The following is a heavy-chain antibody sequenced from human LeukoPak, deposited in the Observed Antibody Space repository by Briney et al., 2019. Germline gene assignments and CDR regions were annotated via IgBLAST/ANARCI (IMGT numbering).Heavy chain of an antibody. CDR3: ARVVRRITIFGVSKGAFDP. CDR1: GYTFTGYY. V-gene: IGHV1-2*02. Sequence: ASVKVSCKASGYTFTGYYMHWVRQAPGQGLEWMGWINPNSGGTNYAQKFQGRVTMTRDTSISTAYMELSRLRSDDTAVYYCARVVRRITIFGVSKGAFDPWGQGTLVTVSS. CDR2: INPNSGGT. D-gene: IGHD3-3*01. J-gene: IGHJ5*02.